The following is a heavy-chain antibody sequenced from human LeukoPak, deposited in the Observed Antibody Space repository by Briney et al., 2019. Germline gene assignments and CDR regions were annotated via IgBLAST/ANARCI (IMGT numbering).Heavy chain of an antibody. CDR2: INPNSGGT. CDR1: GYTFTGYY. D-gene: IGHD2-15*01. Sequence: ASVKVSCKASGYTFTGYYMHWVRQAPGQGLEWMGWINPNSGGTNYAQKFQGRVTMTRDTSISTAYMELRSLRSDDTAVYYCARDGGYCSGGSCYPPDYWGQGTLVTVSS. CDR3: ARDGGYCSGGSCYPPDY. J-gene: IGHJ4*02. V-gene: IGHV1-2*02.